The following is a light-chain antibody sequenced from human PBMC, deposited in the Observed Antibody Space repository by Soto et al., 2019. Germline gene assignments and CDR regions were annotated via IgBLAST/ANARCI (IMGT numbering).Light chain of an antibody. J-gene: IGKJ1*01. CDR3: QQYGSSPPWT. CDR1: QSVSSSY. V-gene: IGKV3-20*01. CDR2: GAS. Sequence: SLLTQSPGTLSLSPGERATLSCRASQSVSSSYLAWYQQKPGQAPRLLIYGASSRATGIPDRFSGSGSGTDFTLTISRLEPEDFAVYYCQQYGSSPPWTFGQGAKVDI.